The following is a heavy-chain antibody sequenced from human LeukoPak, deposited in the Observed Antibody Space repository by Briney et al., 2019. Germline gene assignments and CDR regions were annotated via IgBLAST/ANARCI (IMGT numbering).Heavy chain of an antibody. CDR2: IWFDRTTE. D-gene: IGHD2-15*01. Sequence: GGSLRLSCAASGFTFSSYWMSWVRQAPGKGLEWVAVIWFDRTTEYYADSVRGRFTISRDNSKNTLYLQMNSLRAEDTAVYYCASGHCSGGSCYSGVVYWGQGTLVTVSS. J-gene: IGHJ4*02. CDR1: GFTFSSYW. CDR3: ASGHCSGGSCYSGVVY. V-gene: IGHV3-33*08.